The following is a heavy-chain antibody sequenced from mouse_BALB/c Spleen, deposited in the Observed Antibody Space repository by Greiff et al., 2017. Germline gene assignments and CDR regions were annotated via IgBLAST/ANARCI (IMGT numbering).Heavy chain of an antibody. CDR1: GFTFSDYY. CDR2: ISDGGSYT. CDR3: ARYDGSAY. Sequence: DVMLVESGGGLVKPGGSLKLSCAASGFTFSDYYMYWVRQTPEKRLEWVATISDGGSYTYYPDSVKGRFTISRDNAKNNLYLQMSSLKSEDTAMYYCARYDGSAYWGQGTLVTVSA. D-gene: IGHD2-3*01. V-gene: IGHV5-4*02. J-gene: IGHJ3*01.